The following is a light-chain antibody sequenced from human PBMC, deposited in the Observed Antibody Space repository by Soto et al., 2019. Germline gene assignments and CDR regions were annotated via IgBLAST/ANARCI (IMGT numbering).Light chain of an antibody. CDR2: SSN. CDR3: QSYDGTLTGVI. Sequence: QSVLTQPPSASGTPGQRVTISCSGSYSNIKSNTVNWYQQLPGTAPKLLIYSSNQRPSGVPDRFSGSKSGTSGSLAITGLQAEDESDYFCQSYDGTLTGVIFGGGTKLTVL. J-gene: IGLJ2*01. CDR1: YSNIKSNT. V-gene: IGLV1-44*01.